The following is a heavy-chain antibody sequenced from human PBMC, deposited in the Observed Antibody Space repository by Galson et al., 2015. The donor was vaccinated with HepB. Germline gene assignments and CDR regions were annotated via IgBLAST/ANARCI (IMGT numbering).Heavy chain of an antibody. V-gene: IGHV3-23*01. CDR3: ARGGTRLWFYFDF. Sequence: SLRLSCAASGFTFSSYAMSWVRQAPGKGLEWVSAISGSGGSTYYADSVKGRFTISRDNSKNTLYVQMNSLRAEDTAVYYCARGGTRLWFYFDFWGQGSLVTVSS. CDR2: ISGSGGST. J-gene: IGHJ4*02. CDR1: GFTFSSYA. D-gene: IGHD5-18*01.